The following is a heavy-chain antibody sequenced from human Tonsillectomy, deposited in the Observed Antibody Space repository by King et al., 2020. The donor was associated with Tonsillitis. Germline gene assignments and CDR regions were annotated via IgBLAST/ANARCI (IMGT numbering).Heavy chain of an antibody. D-gene: IGHD2-2*01. J-gene: IGHJ3*02. CDR2: IYYSGST. CDR3: ASFYCSSTSCPHAFDI. V-gene: IGHV4-59*01. CDR1: GGSISSYY. Sequence: VQLQESGPGLVKPSETLSLTCTVSGGSISSYYWSWIRQPPGKGLEGIGYIYYSGSTNYNPSLKSRVTISVDTSKNQFSLKLSSVTAADTAVYYCASFYCSSTSCPHAFDIWGQGTMVTVSS.